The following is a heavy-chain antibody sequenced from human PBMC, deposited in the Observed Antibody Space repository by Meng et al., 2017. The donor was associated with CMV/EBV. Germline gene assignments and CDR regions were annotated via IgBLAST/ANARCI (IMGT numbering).Heavy chain of an antibody. J-gene: IGHJ1*01. CDR2: IYSGGST. Sequence: EGQVVGSGGGLVQPGESLRLSCAASGFTVSSNYMSWVRQAPGKGLEWVSVIYSGGSTYYADSVKGRFTISRDNSKNTLYLQMNSLRAEDTAVYYCARDWVGATLEPEYFQHWGQGTLVTVSS. D-gene: IGHD1-26*01. V-gene: IGHV3-66*01. CDR3: ARDWVGATLEPEYFQH. CDR1: GFTVSSNY.